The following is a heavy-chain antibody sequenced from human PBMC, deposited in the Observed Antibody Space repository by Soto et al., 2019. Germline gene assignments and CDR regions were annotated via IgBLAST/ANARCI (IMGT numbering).Heavy chain of an antibody. CDR2: MNPNSGNT. V-gene: IGHV1-8*01. D-gene: IGHD3-10*01. CDR3: ARARYGSGSYYKRYYFDY. J-gene: IGHJ4*02. CDR1: GYTFTSYY. Sequence: ASVKVSCKASGYTFTSYYINWVRQATGQGLEWMGWMNPNSGNTGYAQKFQGRVTMTRNTSISTAYMELSSLRSEDTAVYYCARARYGSGSYYKRYYFDYWGQGTLVTVSS.